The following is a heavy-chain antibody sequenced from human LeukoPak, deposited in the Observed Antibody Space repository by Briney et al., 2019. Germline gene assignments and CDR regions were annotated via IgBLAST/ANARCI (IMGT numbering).Heavy chain of an antibody. CDR3: ARAPANKYDSRLPEDY. J-gene: IGHJ4*02. CDR1: GYTFTDYY. CDR2: INPSDGTI. V-gene: IGHV1-46*01. D-gene: IGHD3-22*01. Sequence: ASVKVSCKASGYTFTDYYVHWVRQAPGQGLEWMGIINPSDGTISYAQKFQGRVTMTRDTSTSTVYMELSSLRSEDTAVYYCARAPANKYDSRLPEDYWGQGTLVTVSS.